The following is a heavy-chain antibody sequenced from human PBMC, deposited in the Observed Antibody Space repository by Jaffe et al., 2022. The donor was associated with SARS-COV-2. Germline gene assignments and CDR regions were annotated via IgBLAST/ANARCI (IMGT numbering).Heavy chain of an antibody. V-gene: IGHV2-5*02. CDR1: GFSLTTRGAG. Sequence: QITLKESGPTLVKPTQTLTLTCTFSGFSLTTRGAGVGWIRQPPGKALEWLALIYWDDDKRYSPSLESRLTVTKDTSKKQVVLTMNNMDPVDTATYFCAHMDIVVVVAATPNFDFWGQGTLVTVSS. D-gene: IGHD2-15*01. CDR3: AHMDIVVVVAATPNFDF. J-gene: IGHJ4*02. CDR2: IYWDDDK.